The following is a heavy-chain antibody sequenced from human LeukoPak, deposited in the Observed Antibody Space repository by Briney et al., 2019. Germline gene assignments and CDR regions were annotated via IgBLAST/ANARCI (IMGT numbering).Heavy chain of an antibody. J-gene: IGHJ3*02. V-gene: IGHV3-74*01. CDR1: GFTFSSYW. Sequence: GGSLRLSCAASGFTFSSYWIHWVRQAPGKGLVWVSGIDNDGSTTRYADSVKGRFTLSRDNAKNTVYLQMNSLTAEDTTVYYCARDRDGFDIWGQGTMVTVSS. CDR3: ARDRDGFDI. CDR2: IDNDGSTT.